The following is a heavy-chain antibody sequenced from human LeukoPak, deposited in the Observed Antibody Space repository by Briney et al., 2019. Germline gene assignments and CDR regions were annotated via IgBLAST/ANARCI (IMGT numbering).Heavy chain of an antibody. CDR2: ISPGGEIT. V-gene: IGHV3-23*01. D-gene: IGHD3-22*01. CDR3: AKAGSSGYWSNY. J-gene: IGHJ4*02. Sequence: GGSLRLSCAASGFTFRIYGMNWVRQAPGKGLEWVSGISPGGEITYYADSVKGRFTISRDNSKNTLYLQMNSLRAEDTAVYYCAKAGSSGYWSNYWGQGTLVTVSS. CDR1: GFTFRIYG.